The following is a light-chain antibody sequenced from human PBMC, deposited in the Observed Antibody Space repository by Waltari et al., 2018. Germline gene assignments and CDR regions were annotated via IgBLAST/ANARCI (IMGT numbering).Light chain of an antibody. V-gene: IGLV1-44*01. J-gene: IGLJ1*01. Sequence: QSVVTQPPSVSGTPGQRVTIPCSGSNFNIGSNSVCWFQQLPGTAPKLLIYGSDHRPLGVPDRVSATKSGSSAALGGSGLQSEGEADYYCATWDGSQRVFGTGTKVTVL. CDR1: NFNIGSNS. CDR3: ATWDGSQRV. CDR2: GSD.